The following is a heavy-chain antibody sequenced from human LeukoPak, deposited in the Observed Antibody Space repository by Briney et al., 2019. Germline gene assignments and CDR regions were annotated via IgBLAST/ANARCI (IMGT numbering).Heavy chain of an antibody. CDR3: ARGNLWSGYYKRSNWFDP. Sequence: ASVKVSCKASGYTFTSYDINWVRQATGQGLEWMGWMNPNSGNTGYARKFQGRVTITRNTSISTAYMELSSPRSEDTAVYYCARGNLWSGYYKRSNWFDPWGQGTLVTVSS. CDR2: MNPNSGNT. D-gene: IGHD3-3*01. CDR1: GYTFTSYD. J-gene: IGHJ5*02. V-gene: IGHV1-8*03.